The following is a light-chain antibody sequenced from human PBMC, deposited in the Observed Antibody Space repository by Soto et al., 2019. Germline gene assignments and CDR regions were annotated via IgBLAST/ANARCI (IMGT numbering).Light chain of an antibody. V-gene: IGKV3-20*01. CDR3: QQYGSSSWT. J-gene: IGKJ1*01. CDR1: QSVSSSY. Sequence: EIVLTQSPGTLSLSPGERATLSCRASQSVSSSYLAWYQQQPGQASRLLIYGASSRATGIPDRFSGSGSETEFTLTISRLEPEDFAVYYCQQYGSSSWTFGQGTKVEIK. CDR2: GAS.